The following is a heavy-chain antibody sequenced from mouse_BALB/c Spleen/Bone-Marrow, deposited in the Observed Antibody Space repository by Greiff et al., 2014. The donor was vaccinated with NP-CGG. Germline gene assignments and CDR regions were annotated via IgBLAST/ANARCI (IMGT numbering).Heavy chain of an antibody. CDR3: ARGYGNSVAWFAY. Sequence: LVESGAELVRPGTSVKLSCKAAGYTFTSYWMNWVRQRPGQGLEWIGMIDPSDSETHYNQMFKDKATLTVDKSSSTAYVQLSSLTSEDSAVYYCARGYGNSVAWFAYWGQGSLVTVSA. V-gene: IGHV1-61*01. J-gene: IGHJ3*01. CDR1: GYTFTSYW. CDR2: IDPSDSET. D-gene: IGHD2-10*02.